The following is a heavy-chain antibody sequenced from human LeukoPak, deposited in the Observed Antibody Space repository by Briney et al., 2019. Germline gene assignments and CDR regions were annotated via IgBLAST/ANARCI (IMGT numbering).Heavy chain of an antibody. D-gene: IGHD3-9*01. CDR2: INPNSGGT. Sequence: ASVKVSCKASGYTFTCYYMHWVRQAPGQGLEWMGWINPNSGGTNYAQKFQGRVTMTRDTSISTAYMELSRLRSDDTAVYYCARATSGPPDYDILTGYYGDTHYDYWGQGTLVTVSS. CDR1: GYTFTCYY. V-gene: IGHV1-2*02. J-gene: IGHJ4*02. CDR3: ARATSGPPDYDILTGYYGDTHYDY.